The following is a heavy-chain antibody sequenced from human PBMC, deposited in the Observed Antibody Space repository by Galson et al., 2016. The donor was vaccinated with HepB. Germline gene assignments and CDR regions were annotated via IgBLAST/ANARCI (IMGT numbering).Heavy chain of an antibody. V-gene: IGHV3-33*01. CDR3: ARVPYGDYASFVDF. Sequence: SLRLSCAASGFSFSDHGMAWVRKAPGKGLEWVTVISHDGTNKFYADSVKGRFTVSRDNTKSTMYLEMNSLRAEDTAIYYCARVPYGDYASFVDFWGQGTLVTVSS. J-gene: IGHJ4*02. CDR1: GFSFSDHG. D-gene: IGHD4-17*01. CDR2: ISHDGTNK.